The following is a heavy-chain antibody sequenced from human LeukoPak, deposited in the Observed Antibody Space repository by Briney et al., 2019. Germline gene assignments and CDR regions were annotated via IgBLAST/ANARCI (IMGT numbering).Heavy chain of an antibody. Sequence: PGGSLRLSCAASGLTFSNYAMSWVRQAPEKGLEGVSGISDSGGSTHYADSVKGRFTISRDNSKNTLYLQMNSLRAEDTAVYYCAKQGGGNWNYPSYFDYWGQGTLVTVSS. CDR1: GLTFSNYA. V-gene: IGHV3-23*01. CDR2: ISDSGGST. J-gene: IGHJ4*02. CDR3: AKQGGGNWNYPSYFDY. D-gene: IGHD1-7*01.